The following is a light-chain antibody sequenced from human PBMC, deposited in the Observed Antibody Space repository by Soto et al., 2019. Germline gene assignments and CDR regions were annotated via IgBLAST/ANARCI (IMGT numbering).Light chain of an antibody. CDR3: SSYTSGSTLYV. J-gene: IGLJ1*01. Sequence: ALTQPASVSGSPGQSITISCTGTSSDVGSYNYVSWYQHHPGKAPRLMIYASSNRPSGVSHRFSGSRSGNTASLTISGLQAEDEADYYCSSYTSGSTLYVFGTGTKVTVL. CDR1: SSDVGSYNY. V-gene: IGLV2-14*01. CDR2: ASS.